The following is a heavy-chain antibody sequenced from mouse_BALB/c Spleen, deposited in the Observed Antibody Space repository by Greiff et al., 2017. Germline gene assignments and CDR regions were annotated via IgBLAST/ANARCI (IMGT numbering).Heavy chain of an antibody. J-gene: IGHJ1*01. Sequence: EVQLVESGGGLVKPGGSLKLSCAASGFTFSSYTMSWVRQTPEKRLEWVATISSGGSYTYYPDSVKGRFTISRDNAKNTLYLQMSSLKSEDTAMYYCTRGELLLRYFDVWGAGTTVTVSS. CDR3: TRGELLLRYFDV. CDR2: ISSGGSYT. V-gene: IGHV5-6-4*01. CDR1: GFTFSSYT. D-gene: IGHD1-1*01.